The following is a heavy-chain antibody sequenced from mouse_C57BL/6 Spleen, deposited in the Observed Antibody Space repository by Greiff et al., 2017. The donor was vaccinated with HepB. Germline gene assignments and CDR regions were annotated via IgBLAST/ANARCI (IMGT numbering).Heavy chain of an antibody. D-gene: IGHD1-1*01. Sequence: QVQLQQPGAELVNPGASVKLSCKASGYTFTSYWMQWVKQRPGQGLEWIGEIDPSDSYTNYNQKFKGKATLTVDTSSSTAYMQLSSLTSEDSAVYYCLTTVAAYWGQGTLVTVSA. CDR2: IDPSDSYT. CDR1: GYTFTSYW. V-gene: IGHV1-50*01. J-gene: IGHJ3*01. CDR3: LTTVAAY.